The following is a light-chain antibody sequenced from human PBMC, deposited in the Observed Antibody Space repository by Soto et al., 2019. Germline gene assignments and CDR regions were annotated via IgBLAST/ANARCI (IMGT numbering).Light chain of an antibody. CDR2: AAS. CDR3: QQSYSTLIT. Sequence: DIQMTQSPSSLSASVGDRVTITCRASQSISSYLNWYQQKPGKAPKLLIYAASSLQSGVPSRFSGSGSGTDFTLTISSLQPEYFATYYCQQSYSTLITFGQGKRLEIK. V-gene: IGKV1-39*01. J-gene: IGKJ5*01. CDR1: QSISSY.